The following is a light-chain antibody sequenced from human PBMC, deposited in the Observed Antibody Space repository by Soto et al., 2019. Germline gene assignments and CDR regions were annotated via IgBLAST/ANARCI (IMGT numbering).Light chain of an antibody. CDR2: YDS. J-gene: IGLJ1*01. CDR3: QVWDSSSDQGV. CDR1: NIGSKS. Sequence: SYELTQPPSVSLAPGKTARITCGGNNIGSKSVHWYQQKPGQAPVLVIYYDSDRPSGIPERFSGSNSGNTATLTISRVEAGDEADYYCQVWDSSSDQGVFGTGTKLTVL. V-gene: IGLV3-21*04.